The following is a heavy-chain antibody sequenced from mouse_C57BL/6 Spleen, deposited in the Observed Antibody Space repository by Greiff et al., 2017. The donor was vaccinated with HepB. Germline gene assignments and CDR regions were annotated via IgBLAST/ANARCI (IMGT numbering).Heavy chain of an antibody. Sequence: VQLQQSGAELVKPGASVKLSCTASGFNIKDYYMHWVKQRTEQGLEWIGRIDPEDGETKYAPKFQGKATITADTSSNTAYLQLSSLTSEDTAVYYCARHHYYGSSYWYFDVWGTGTTVTVSS. CDR1: GFNIKDYY. CDR2: IDPEDGET. D-gene: IGHD1-1*01. CDR3: ARHHYYGSSYWYFDV. J-gene: IGHJ1*03. V-gene: IGHV14-2*01.